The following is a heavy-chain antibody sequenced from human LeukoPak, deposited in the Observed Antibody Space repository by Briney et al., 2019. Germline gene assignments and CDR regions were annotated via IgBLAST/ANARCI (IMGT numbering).Heavy chain of an antibody. CDR2: ISSDGGAM. CDR1: GVSFSDYY. J-gene: IGHJ6*02. Sequence: GGSLRLSCAASGVSFSDYYMTWIRQAPGKGLEWVSSISSDGGAMYYADSVKGRFTISRDNARSSLYLQMNSLRAEDTALYHCARNNGMDVWGQGTTVIVSS. CDR3: ARNNGMDV. V-gene: IGHV3-11*01.